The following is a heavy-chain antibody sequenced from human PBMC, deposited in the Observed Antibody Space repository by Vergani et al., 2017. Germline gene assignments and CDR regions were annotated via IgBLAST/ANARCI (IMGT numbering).Heavy chain of an antibody. CDR2: IYPGDSDT. CDR1: GYSFTSYW. J-gene: IGHJ3*02. CDR3: AREVVGEYSSSSGAFDI. D-gene: IGHD6-6*01. Sequence: EVQLVPSGAEVKKPGESLKISCKGSGYSFTSYWIGWVRQLPGKGLEWMGIIYPGDSDTRYSPSFQGQVTISADKSISTAYLQWSSLKASDTAMYYCAREVVGEYSSSSGAFDIWGQGTMVTVSS. V-gene: IGHV5-51*01.